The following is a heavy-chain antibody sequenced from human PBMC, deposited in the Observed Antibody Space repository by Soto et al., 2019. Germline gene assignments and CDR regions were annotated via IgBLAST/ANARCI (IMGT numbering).Heavy chain of an antibody. CDR2: VSYDGSNK. CDR1: VFTFVSYG. D-gene: IGHD6-25*01. J-gene: IGHJ5*02. Sequence: GWSLRLSCAASVFTFVSYGMHWVRQAPGKGLEWVAVVSYDGSNKYYADSVKGRFTISRDISKNTLYLQMNSLRAEDTAVYYCAREGPGYTSGWHGVTGWFDPWGQGTLVTVSS. CDR3: AREGPGYTSGWHGVTGWFDP. V-gene: IGHV3-30*03.